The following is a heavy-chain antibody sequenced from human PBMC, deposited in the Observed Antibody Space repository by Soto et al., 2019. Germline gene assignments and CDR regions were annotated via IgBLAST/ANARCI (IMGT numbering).Heavy chain of an antibody. Sequence: QVQLVQSGAEVKKPGASVKVSFKASGGTFSSYAISWVRQAPGQGLEWMGGIIPIFGTENYEQKFQGRVTITADESTSTAYMELSSLRSEDTAVYCCARGLSGSYAPLLDWGQGTLVTVSS. CDR2: IIPIFGTE. CDR1: GGTFSSYA. D-gene: IGHD1-26*01. CDR3: ARGLSGSYAPLLD. J-gene: IGHJ4*02. V-gene: IGHV1-69*12.